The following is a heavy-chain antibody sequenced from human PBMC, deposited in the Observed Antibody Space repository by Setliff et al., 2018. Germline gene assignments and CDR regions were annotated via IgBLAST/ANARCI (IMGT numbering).Heavy chain of an antibody. CDR2: VFSGDSDT. J-gene: IGHJ3*02. Sequence: PGESLKISCKGSGYRFTTYWIGWVRQMPGKGLEWMGIVFSGDSDTRYSPSFQGQVTMSADKPINTAYLQWSSLKASDTAMYYCARLGAPASHDAFDIWGQGTMVTVSS. CDR1: GYRFTTYW. V-gene: IGHV5-51*01. CDR3: ARLGAPASHDAFDI. D-gene: IGHD6-25*01.